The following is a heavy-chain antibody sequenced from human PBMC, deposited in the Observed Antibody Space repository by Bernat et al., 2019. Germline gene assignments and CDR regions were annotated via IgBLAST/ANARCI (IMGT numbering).Heavy chain of an antibody. V-gene: IGHV3-33*01. Sequence: QVQLVESGGGVVQPGRSLRLSCAASGFTFSSYGMHWVRQAPGKGLEWVAVIWYDGSNKYYADSVKGRFTISRDNSKNTLYLQMNSLRAEDTAVYYCARDKGVAANDAFDIWGQGTMVTVSS. CDR2: IWYDGSNK. J-gene: IGHJ3*02. CDR1: GFTFSSYG. D-gene: IGHD6-19*01. CDR3: ARDKGVAANDAFDI.